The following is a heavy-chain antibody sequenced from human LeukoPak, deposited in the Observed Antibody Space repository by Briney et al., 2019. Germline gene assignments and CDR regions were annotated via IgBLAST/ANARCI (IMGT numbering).Heavy chain of an antibody. CDR3: ATDGYYYGSGTYPNY. Sequence: ASVKVSCKTSGYTFTGYYMHWVRQAPGQGLEWMSWINPNSGGTDYPQKFQGRVTMTRDTSISTAYMELGRLTSDDTAVYYCATDGYYYGSGTYPNYWGQGTLVTISS. CDR2: INPNSGGT. CDR1: GYTFTGYY. V-gene: IGHV1-2*02. D-gene: IGHD3-10*01. J-gene: IGHJ4*02.